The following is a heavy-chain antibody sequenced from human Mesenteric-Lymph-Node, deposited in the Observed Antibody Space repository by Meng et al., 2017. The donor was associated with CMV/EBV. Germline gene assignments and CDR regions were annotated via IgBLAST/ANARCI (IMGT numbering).Heavy chain of an antibody. CDR3: ATGPYSFGSGPDS. Sequence: KASGDPFNNYADTWVRQAPREGLEWVGRIVPVLGITNSAQKFGGRVTISTDKSTNTAYLKLSNLKSEDTAVYYCATGPYSFGSGPDSWGQGTLVTVSS. V-gene: IGHV1-69*04. D-gene: IGHD3-10*01. CDR1: GDPFNNYA. J-gene: IGHJ4*02. CDR2: IVPVLGIT.